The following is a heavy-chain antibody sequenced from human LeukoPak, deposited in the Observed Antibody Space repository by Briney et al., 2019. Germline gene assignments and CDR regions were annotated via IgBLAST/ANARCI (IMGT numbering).Heavy chain of an antibody. CDR1: GASFSGYY. Sequence: SETLSLTCAVYGASFSGYYWSWIRQPPGKGLEWIGEINHSGSTNYNPSLKSRVAISVDTSKNQFFLKLSSVTAADTAVYYCARGQLLYGSGSYLNYWGQGTLVTVSS. J-gene: IGHJ4*02. V-gene: IGHV4-34*01. D-gene: IGHD3-10*01. CDR3: ARGQLLYGSGSYLNY. CDR2: INHSGST.